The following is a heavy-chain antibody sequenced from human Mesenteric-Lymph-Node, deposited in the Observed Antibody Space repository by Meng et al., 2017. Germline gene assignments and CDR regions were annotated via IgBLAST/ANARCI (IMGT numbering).Heavy chain of an antibody. D-gene: IGHD6-19*01. CDR3: ARESQVGSSGWLRKAYYYYGMDV. V-gene: IGHV1-18*01. CDR1: GYTFTSYG. Sequence: ASVKVSCKASGYTFTSYGISWVRQAPGQGLEWMGWISAYNGNTNYAQKLQGRVTMTTDTSTSTAYMELGSLRSEDTAVYYCARESQVGSSGWLRKAYYYYGMDVWGQGTTVTVSS. CDR2: ISAYNGNT. J-gene: IGHJ6*02.